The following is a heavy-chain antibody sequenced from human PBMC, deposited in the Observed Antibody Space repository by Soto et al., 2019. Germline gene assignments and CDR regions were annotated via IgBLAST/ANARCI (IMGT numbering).Heavy chain of an antibody. J-gene: IGHJ3*02. Sequence: QVQLQESGPGLVKPSGTLSITCAVSGGSISGSNWWSWVRQPPGKGLEWIGEIYHSGSTNYNPSLKSRVTISVDKSKNQFSLKLSSVTAADTAVYYCAREKVVGAIENDAFDIWGQGTMVTVSS. CDR3: AREKVVGAIENDAFDI. CDR2: IYHSGST. CDR1: GGSISGSNW. V-gene: IGHV4-4*02. D-gene: IGHD1-26*01.